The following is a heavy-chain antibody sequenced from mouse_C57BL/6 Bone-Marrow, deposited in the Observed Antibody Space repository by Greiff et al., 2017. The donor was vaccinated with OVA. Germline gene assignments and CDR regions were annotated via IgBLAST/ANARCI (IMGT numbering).Heavy chain of an antibody. CDR2: FHPYNDDT. D-gene: IGHD2-4*01. Sequence: QVQLQESGAELVKPGASVKMSCKASGYTFTTYPIEWMKQNPGKSLEWIGNFHPYNDDTKYNEKFKGKATLTVEKSSSTVYLELSRLTSDDSAVYYVARPGNYDGDWFAYWGQGTLVTVSA. CDR1: GYTFTTYP. J-gene: IGHJ3*01. V-gene: IGHV1-47*01. CDR3: ARPGNYDGDWFAY.